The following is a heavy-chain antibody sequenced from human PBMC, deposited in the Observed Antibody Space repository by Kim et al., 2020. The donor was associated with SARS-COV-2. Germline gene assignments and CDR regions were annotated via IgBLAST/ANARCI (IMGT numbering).Heavy chain of an antibody. V-gene: IGHV4-59*13. Sequence: SETLSLTCTVSGGSISSYYWSWIRQPPGKGLEWIGYIYYSGSTNYNPSLKSRVTITVDTSKNQFSLKLSSVTAADTAVDYCARTNYYDSSVSYYFDYWG. D-gene: IGHD3-22*01. CDR2: IYYSGST. CDR1: GGSISSYY. CDR3: ARTNYYDSSVSYYFDY. J-gene: IGHJ4*01.